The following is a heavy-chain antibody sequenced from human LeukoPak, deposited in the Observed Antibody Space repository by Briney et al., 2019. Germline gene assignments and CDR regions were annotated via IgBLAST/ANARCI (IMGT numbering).Heavy chain of an antibody. V-gene: IGHV1-24*01. CDR3: ARGVGYSTHYYYMDV. J-gene: IGHJ6*03. CDR1: GYTLTELS. D-gene: IGHD6-13*01. CDR2: FDPEDGET. Sequence: ASVKVSCKVSGYTLTELSMHWVRQAPGKGLEWMGGFDPEDGETIYAQKFQGRVTLTTDESTSTAYMELSSLRSEDTAVYYCARGVGYSTHYYYMDVWGKGTTVTVSS.